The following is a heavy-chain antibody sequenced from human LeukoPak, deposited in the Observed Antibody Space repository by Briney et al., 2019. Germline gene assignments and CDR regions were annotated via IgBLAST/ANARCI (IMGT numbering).Heavy chain of an antibody. D-gene: IGHD5-18*01. Sequence: PSETLSLTCTVSGGSISSGDYYWSWIRQHPGKGLEWIGYVYYSGSTYYNPSLKSRVTISVDTSKNQFSLKLNSLTAADTAVYYCARDLQGGYFDPWGQGTLVTVSS. CDR1: GGSISSGDYY. CDR2: VYYSGST. CDR3: ARDLQGGYFDP. V-gene: IGHV4-31*03. J-gene: IGHJ5*02.